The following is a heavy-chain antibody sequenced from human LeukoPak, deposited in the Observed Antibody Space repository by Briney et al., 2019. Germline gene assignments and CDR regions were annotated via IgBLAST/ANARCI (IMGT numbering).Heavy chain of an antibody. Sequence: GGSLRLSCAASGFTFSSYGMHWIRQAPGKGLEWVAVIWYDGSNKYYADSVKGRFTISRDNSKNTLYLQMNSLRAEDTAVYCCAKDGYDSSGYGYFQHWGQGTLVTVSS. J-gene: IGHJ1*01. CDR1: GFTFSSYG. CDR3: AKDGYDSSGYGYFQH. D-gene: IGHD3-22*01. V-gene: IGHV3-33*06. CDR2: IWYDGSNK.